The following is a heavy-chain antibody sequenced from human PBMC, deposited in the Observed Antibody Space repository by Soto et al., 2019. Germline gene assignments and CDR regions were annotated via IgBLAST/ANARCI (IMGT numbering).Heavy chain of an antibody. CDR2: ISAYNGNT. V-gene: IGHV1-18*04. D-gene: IGHD1-7*01. Sequence: ASVKVSCKASGYTFTSYGISWVRQAPGQGLEWMGWISAYNGNTNYAQKLQGRVTMTTDTSTSTAYMELRSLRSDDTAVYYCARDPKYNWNYVDYSYGMDVWGQGTTVTVS. CDR1: GYTFTSYG. CDR3: ARDPKYNWNYVDYSYGMDV. J-gene: IGHJ6*01.